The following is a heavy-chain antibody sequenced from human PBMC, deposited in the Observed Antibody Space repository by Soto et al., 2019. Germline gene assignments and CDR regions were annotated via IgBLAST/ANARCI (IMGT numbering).Heavy chain of an antibody. CDR2: TSYDGSNK. V-gene: IGHV3-30-3*01. CDR1: GFTFSNYA. Sequence: QVQLVESGGGVVQPGRSLRFSCAASGFTFSNYAMHWVRQAPGKGLEWVAVTSYDGSNKYHADSVKGRFTISRNNSKNTLYLQMNSLRVEDTAVYYCARLMNMITFGGGYALDVCGQGTTVTVSS. CDR3: ARLMNMITFGGGYALDV. D-gene: IGHD3-16*01. J-gene: IGHJ6*02.